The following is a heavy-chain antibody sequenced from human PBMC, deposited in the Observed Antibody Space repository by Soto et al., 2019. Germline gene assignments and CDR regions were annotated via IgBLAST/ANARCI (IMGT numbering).Heavy chain of an antibody. CDR1: GFTVSNNS. J-gene: IGHJ6*02. Sequence: EVQLVESGGGLIQPGGSLRLSCAASGFTVSNNSMSWVRQAPGKGLEWVSLIYSGGSTSYRDSMKGRFIISRDNSKTTLHLQMTSRGVEDTAVYYWAFITAPVRWGQGTTVTVSS. V-gene: IGHV3-53*01. CDR2: IYSGGST. CDR3: AFITAPVR. D-gene: IGHD6-25*01.